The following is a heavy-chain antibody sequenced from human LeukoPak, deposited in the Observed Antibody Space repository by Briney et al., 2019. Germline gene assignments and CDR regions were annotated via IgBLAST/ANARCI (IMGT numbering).Heavy chain of an antibody. J-gene: IGHJ4*02. V-gene: IGHV3-30-3*01. D-gene: IGHD5-18*01. CDR2: ISYDGSNK. CDR3: ARESDLYSYGLFDC. CDR1: GFTFSSYA. Sequence: SGGSLRLSCAASGFTFSSYAMHWVRQAPGKGLEWVAVISYDGSNKYYADSVKGRFTISRDNSKNTLYLQMNSLRAEDTAVYYCARESDLYSYGLFDCWGQGTLVTVSS.